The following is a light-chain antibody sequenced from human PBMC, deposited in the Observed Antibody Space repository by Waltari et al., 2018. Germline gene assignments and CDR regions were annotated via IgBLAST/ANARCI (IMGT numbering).Light chain of an antibody. Sequence: QSALTQPASVSGSPGQSNTISCTGTSRDVGGYNHVPWYQQHPGKAPKLMIYDASKRPSGVSNRFSGSKSGNTASLTISGLQAEDEADYYCSSYTSSSTWVFGGGTKLTVL. J-gene: IGLJ3*02. V-gene: IGLV2-14*01. CDR2: DAS. CDR1: SRDVGGYNH. CDR3: SSYTSSSTWV.